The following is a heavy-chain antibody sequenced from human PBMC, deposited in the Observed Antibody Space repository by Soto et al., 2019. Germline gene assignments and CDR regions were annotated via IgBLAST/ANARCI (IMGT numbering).Heavy chain of an antibody. V-gene: IGHV4-39*01. J-gene: IGHJ5*02. CDR3: ARRSSSSLGSLFDP. CDR1: GGSISSSTYH. CDR2: MYYTGNK. Sequence: SETLSLTCTVSGGSISSSTYHWDWIRQPPGKGLEWIGAMYYTGNKNYNPSLESRVTMSVDTSKNQFSLKLSSVTPTDTAVYYCARRSSSSLGSLFDPWGRGILVTVSS. D-gene: IGHD6-6*01.